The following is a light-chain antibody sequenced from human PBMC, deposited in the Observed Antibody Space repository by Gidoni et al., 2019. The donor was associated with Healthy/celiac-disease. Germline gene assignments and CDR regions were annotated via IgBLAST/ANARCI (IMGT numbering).Light chain of an antibody. V-gene: IGLV2-14*01. CDR1: SSDVGGYNY. Sequence: GSPGQSITISCTGTSSDVGGYNYVSWYQQHPGKAPKLMIYEVSNRPSGVSNRFSGSKSGNTASLTISGLQAEDEADYYCSSYTSSSTWVFGGGTKLTVL. CDR3: SSYTSSSTWV. J-gene: IGLJ3*02. CDR2: EVS.